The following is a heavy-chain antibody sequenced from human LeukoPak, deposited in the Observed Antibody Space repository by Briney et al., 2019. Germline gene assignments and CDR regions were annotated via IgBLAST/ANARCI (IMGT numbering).Heavy chain of an antibody. CDR3: ARRRQIVFPWFDP. J-gene: IGHJ5*02. Sequence: SETLSLTCTVSGGSFNGYYWSWIRQPPGRGLEWIGEIDHTGSTNYNPSLKSRVTISVDTSKNQFSLRLSSVTAADTGVYYCARRRQIVFPWFDPWGQGTLVTVSS. CDR1: GGSFNGYY. V-gene: IGHV4-34*01. CDR2: IDHTGST. D-gene: IGHD3-10*01.